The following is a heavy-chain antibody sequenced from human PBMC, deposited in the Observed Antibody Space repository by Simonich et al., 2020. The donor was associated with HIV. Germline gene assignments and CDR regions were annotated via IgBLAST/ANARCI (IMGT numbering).Heavy chain of an antibody. CDR2: INHSGST. V-gene: IGHV4-34*01. CDR1: GGSFSGYY. J-gene: IGHJ1*01. Sequence: QVQLQQWGAGLLKPSETLSLTCAVYGGSFSGYYWSWIRQTPGKGLEWIVEINHSGSTNYNPSLKCRVTLSVDTSKNQFSLKLSSVTAADTAVYYCARLTAGGLGEYFQHWGQGTLVTVSS. D-gene: IGHD6-13*01. CDR3: ARLTAGGLGEYFQH.